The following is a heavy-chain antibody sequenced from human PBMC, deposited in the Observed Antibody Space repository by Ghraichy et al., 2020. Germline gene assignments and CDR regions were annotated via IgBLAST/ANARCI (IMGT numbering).Heavy chain of an antibody. D-gene: IGHD3-10*01. CDR1: GYIFSNYG. CDR2: ISAYNGNT. CDR3: ARGPGTAMTREDF. J-gene: IGHJ4*02. Sequence: ASVKVSCKASGYIFSNYGISWVRQAPGHGLEWMGWISAYNGNTNYVQNLQGRVTMTTDTSTITAYMELRSLTSDDTAVYYCARGPGTAMTREDFWGQGTLVTVSS. V-gene: IGHV1-18*01.